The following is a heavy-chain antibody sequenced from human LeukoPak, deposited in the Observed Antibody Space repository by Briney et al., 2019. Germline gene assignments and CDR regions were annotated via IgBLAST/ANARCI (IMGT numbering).Heavy chain of an antibody. CDR1: GGSFSGYS. V-gene: IGHV4-34*01. CDR3: ASFGYGAYFDY. Sequence: SETLSLTCAVYGGSFSGYSWSWIRQFPGKGLGWIGEINHGGRTNYNPSLKSRVSISVDMSKNQSSLRLNPVTVADTAVYYCASFGYGAYFDYWGQGTPIIVSS. CDR2: INHGGRT. J-gene: IGHJ4*02. D-gene: IGHD4-17*01.